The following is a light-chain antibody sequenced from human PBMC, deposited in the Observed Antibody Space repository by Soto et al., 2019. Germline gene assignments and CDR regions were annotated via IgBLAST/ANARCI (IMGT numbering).Light chain of an antibody. J-gene: IGLJ1*01. V-gene: IGLV2-14*01. CDR2: DVS. CDR3: SSYTTSSTLDV. CDR1: SSDVGGCNF. Sequence: QSALTQPASVSGSPGQSITISCTGTSSDVGGCNFVSWYQQLPGKAPKLMIYDVSNRPSGVSSRFSGSKSGNTASLTISGLQAEDEADYYCSSYTTSSTLDVFGTGTKLTVL.